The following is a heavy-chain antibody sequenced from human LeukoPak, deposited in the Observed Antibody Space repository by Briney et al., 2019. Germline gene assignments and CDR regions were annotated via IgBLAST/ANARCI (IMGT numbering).Heavy chain of an antibody. CDR1: GGSISSSSYY. J-gene: IGHJ4*02. CDR3: ARSTRQVGAIGFDY. D-gene: IGHD1-26*01. V-gene: IGHV4-39*07. Sequence: PSETLSLTCTVSGGSISSSSYYWGWIRQPPGKGLEWIGSIYYSGSTYYNPSLKSRVTISVDTSKNQFSLKLSSVTAADTAVYYCARSTRQVGAIGFDYWGQGTLVTVSS. CDR2: IYYSGST.